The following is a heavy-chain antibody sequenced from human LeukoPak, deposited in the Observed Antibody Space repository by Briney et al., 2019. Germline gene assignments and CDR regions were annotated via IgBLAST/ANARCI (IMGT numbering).Heavy chain of an antibody. V-gene: IGHV3-49*03. J-gene: IGHJ4*02. Sequence: GGSLRLSCTASGFTFGDYAMSWFRQAPGKGQEWVGLIRSKAYGGTTEYAASVKGRFTISRDDSKSIAYLQMNSLKTEDTAVYYCTRDRHYYDSSGYNSYWGQGTLVTVSS. CDR1: GFTFGDYA. CDR2: IRSKAYGGTT. CDR3: TRDRHYYDSSGYNSY. D-gene: IGHD3-22*01.